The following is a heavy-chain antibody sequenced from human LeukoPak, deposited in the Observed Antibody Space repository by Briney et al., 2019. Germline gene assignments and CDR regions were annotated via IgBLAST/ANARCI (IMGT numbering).Heavy chain of an antibody. V-gene: IGHV1-8*02. J-gene: IGHJ5*02. CDR2: LNPNSGNT. D-gene: IGHD1-26*01. CDR3: ARGGASADARRFDP. CDR1: GYTFTGYY. Sequence: ASVKVSCRASGYTFTGYYMHWVRQAPGQGLEWMGWLNPNSGNTGYAQKFKGRVTITSSTSTSTVFMELGSLTSEDTAVYYCARGGASADARRFDPWGQGTLVTVSS.